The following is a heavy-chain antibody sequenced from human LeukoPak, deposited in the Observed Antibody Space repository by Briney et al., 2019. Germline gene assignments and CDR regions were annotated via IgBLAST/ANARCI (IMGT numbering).Heavy chain of an antibody. CDR2: IRSKAYGGTT. CDR3: TRNYRIVVVVAAIDYYYYMDV. Sequence: PGGSLRLSCTASGFTFGDYAMSWVRQAPGKGLEWVGFIRSKAYGGTTEYAASVKGRFTISRDDSKSIAYLQMNSLKTKDTAVYYCTRNYRIVVVVAAIDYYYYMDVWGKGTTVTVSS. D-gene: IGHD2-15*01. J-gene: IGHJ6*03. V-gene: IGHV3-49*04. CDR1: GFTFGDYA.